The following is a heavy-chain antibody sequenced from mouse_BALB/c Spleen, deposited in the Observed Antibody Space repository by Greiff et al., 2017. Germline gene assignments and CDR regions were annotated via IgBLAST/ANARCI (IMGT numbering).Heavy chain of an antibody. CDR2: ISSGGGST. Sequence: EVKLVESGGGLVKPGGSLKLSCAASGFAFSSYDMSWVRQTPEKRLEWVAYISSGGGSTYYPDTVKGRFTISRDNAKNTLYLQMSSLKSEDTAMYYCARRDYDDAMDDGGKGTTLTVSS. CDR3: ARRDYDDAMDD. CDR1: GFAFSSYD. V-gene: IGHV5-12-1*01. J-gene: IGHJ4*01. D-gene: IGHD2-4*01.